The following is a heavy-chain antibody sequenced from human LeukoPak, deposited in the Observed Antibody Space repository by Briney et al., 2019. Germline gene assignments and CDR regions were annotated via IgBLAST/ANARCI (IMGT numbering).Heavy chain of an antibody. CDR3: ARGVREKNRGFLLYYYYYYMDV. CDR1: GGSISNSY. J-gene: IGHJ6*03. Sequence: SETLSLTCTVSGGSISNSYWSWLRQSPGRGLEWLGYIYYSGSTNYNPSLLSRVTISVDMSKNQLSLKMTSVTAADTAVYYCARGVREKNRGFLLYYYYYYMDVWGKGTTVAISS. CDR2: IYYSGST. V-gene: IGHV4-59*01. D-gene: IGHD3-10*01.